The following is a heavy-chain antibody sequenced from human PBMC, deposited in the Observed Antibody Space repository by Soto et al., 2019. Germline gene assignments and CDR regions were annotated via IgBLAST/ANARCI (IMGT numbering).Heavy chain of an antibody. CDR1: GYKFATHG. CDR2: IDPSNSYI. V-gene: IGHV5-10-1*01. Sequence: PGESLKISCQGSGYKFATHGITWVCQAPGKGLEWMGRIDPSNSYIKYSPSLQGHVTITVDRSISTAYLQWSRLEGSDNAIYYCARRLSGPKEEYNDYYFYGLDVWGQGTKVTVSS. J-gene: IGHJ6*02. CDR3: ARRLSGPKEEYNDYYFYGLDV. D-gene: IGHD1-1*01.